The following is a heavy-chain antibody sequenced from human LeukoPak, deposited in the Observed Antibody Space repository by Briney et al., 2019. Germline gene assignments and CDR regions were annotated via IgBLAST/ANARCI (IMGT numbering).Heavy chain of an antibody. CDR1: GFTFEDYG. D-gene: IGHD4-17*01. V-gene: IGHV3-20*04. Sequence: GGSLRLSCTVSGFTFEDYGMNWVRQVPGKEPEWVSGLNWNGGGRRYADSVKGRFIIPRDNAKGVLYLQLNDLRVEDTALYYCARDAVPSGRSWFDPWGQGTLVTVSS. CDR2: LNWNGGGR. J-gene: IGHJ5*02. CDR3: ARDAVPSGRSWFDP.